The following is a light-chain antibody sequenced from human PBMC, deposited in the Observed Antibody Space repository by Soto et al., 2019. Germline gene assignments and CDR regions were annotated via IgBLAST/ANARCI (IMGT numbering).Light chain of an antibody. CDR3: SSYTRSSTVI. Sequence: QSVLTQPASVSGSPGQSITISCTGTSSDVGGYNYVSWYQQHPGKAPKLMIYDVSNRPSGVSNRFSGSKSGNTASLSISGLQAEDEADYYYSSYTRSSTVIFGGGTQLTVL. CDR2: DVS. V-gene: IGLV2-14*03. J-gene: IGLJ2*01. CDR1: SSDVGGYNY.